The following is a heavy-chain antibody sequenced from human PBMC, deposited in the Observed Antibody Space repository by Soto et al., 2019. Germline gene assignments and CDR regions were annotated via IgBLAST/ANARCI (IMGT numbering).Heavy chain of an antibody. CDR2: IYSDGSRT. J-gene: IGHJ4*02. D-gene: IGHD6-19*01. CDR1: GFTFSSSW. Sequence: EVQLVESGGGLVQPGGSLRLSCAASGFTFSSSWMHWVRQAPGKGLVWVSRIYSDGSRTNNADSVQGRFTISRDNAKNALYLQMNRLRAEDTALYYCARGPTGWYGYDYWGQGTLVTVSS. CDR3: ARGPTGWYGYDY. V-gene: IGHV3-74*01.